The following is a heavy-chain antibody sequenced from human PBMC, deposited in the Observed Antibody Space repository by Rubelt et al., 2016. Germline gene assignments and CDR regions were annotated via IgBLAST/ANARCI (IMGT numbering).Heavy chain of an antibody. V-gene: IGHV1-69*01. Sequence: WMGGIIPIFGTANYAQKFQGRVTITADESTSTAYMELSSLRSEDTAVYYCAREPYCSSTSCNIWVGLWGQGTLVTVSS. CDR2: IIPIFGTA. D-gene: IGHD2-2*02. CDR3: AREPYCSSTSCNIWVGL. J-gene: IGHJ4*02.